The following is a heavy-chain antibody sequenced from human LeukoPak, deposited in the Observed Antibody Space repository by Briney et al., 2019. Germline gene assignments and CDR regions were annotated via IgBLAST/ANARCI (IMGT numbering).Heavy chain of an antibody. V-gene: IGHV3-7*01. J-gene: IGHJ6*02. Sequence: PGGSLRLSCAASGFTFSSYWMSWVRQAPGKGLEWVANIMQDGSEKYYVDSVKGRFTISRDNAKNSLCLQMNSLRAEDTAVYYCASFSYCSSTSCYGFYYYYGMDVWGQGTTVTVSS. D-gene: IGHD2-2*01. CDR3: ASFSYCSSTSCYGFYYYYGMDV. CDR1: GFTFSSYW. CDR2: IMQDGSEK.